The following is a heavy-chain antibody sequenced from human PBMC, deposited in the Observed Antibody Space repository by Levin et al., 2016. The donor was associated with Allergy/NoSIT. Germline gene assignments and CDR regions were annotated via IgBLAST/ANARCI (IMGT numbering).Heavy chain of an antibody. V-gene: IGHV3-15*01. J-gene: IGHJ3*02. Sequence: ETLSLTCAASGFTFSKAWMHWVRQAPGKGLEWVGRIKSKTDGETTLYAAPVKGRITISRDDSKTTVFLQMHSLKSEDTAVYYCTTRVVVVTSIPGFDTWGQGTMVTVSS. D-gene: IGHD2-21*02. CDR3: TTRVVVVTSIPGFDT. CDR2: IKSKTDGETT. CDR1: GFTFSKAW.